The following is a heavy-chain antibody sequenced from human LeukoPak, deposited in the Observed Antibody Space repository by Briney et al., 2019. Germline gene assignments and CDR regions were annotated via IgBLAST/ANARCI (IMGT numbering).Heavy chain of an antibody. V-gene: IGHV3-21*01. CDR3: AKDLFMKAARNAFDI. J-gene: IGHJ3*02. CDR1: GFTASSNY. Sequence: GGSLRLSCAASGFTASSNYMSWVRQAPGKGLEWVSSISSSSSYIYYADSVKGRFTISRDNAKNSLYLQMNSLRAEDTAVYYCAKDLFMKAARNAFDIWGQGTMVTVSS. D-gene: IGHD3-16*01. CDR2: ISSSSSYI.